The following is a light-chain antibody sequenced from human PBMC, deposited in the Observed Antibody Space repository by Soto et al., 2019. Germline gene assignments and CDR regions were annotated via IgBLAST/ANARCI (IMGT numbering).Light chain of an antibody. Sequence: QSALTQSASVSGSPGQSITISCTGTSSDVGGYNHVSWYQQHPGKAPKLMIYEVTNRPSGVSDRFSGSKSGNTASLTISGLQAEDEADYYCSSYTSSSARVFGTGTKLTVL. J-gene: IGLJ1*01. CDR3: SSYTSSSARV. V-gene: IGLV2-14*01. CDR1: SSDVGGYNH. CDR2: EVT.